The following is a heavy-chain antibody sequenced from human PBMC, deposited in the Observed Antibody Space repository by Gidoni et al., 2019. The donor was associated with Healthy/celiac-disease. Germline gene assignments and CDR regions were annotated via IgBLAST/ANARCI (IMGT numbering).Heavy chain of an antibody. CDR3: ARGRIQLWLLSWFDP. V-gene: IGHV4-34*01. CDR1: GGSFSGYY. CDR2: IKHSGST. Sequence: QVQLQQWGAGLLKPSETLSLTCAVYGGSFSGYYWSWIRQPPGKGLEWIGEIKHSGSTNYNPSLKSRVTISVDTSKNQFSLKLSSVTAADTAVYYCARGRIQLWLLSWFDPWGQGTLVTVSS. D-gene: IGHD5-18*01. J-gene: IGHJ5*02.